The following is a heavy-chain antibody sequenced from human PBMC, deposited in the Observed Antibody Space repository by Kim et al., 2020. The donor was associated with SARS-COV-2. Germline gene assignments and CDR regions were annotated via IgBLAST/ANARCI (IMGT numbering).Heavy chain of an antibody. J-gene: IGHJ4*02. CDR3: ARGGFLSGEWFGELLSIAFDY. CDR2: IYYSGST. CDR1: GGSISSSSYY. D-gene: IGHD3-10*01. V-gene: IGHV4-39*01. Sequence: SETLSLTCTVSGGSISSSSYYWGWIRQPPGKGLEWIGSIYYSGSTYYNPSLKSRVTISVDTSKNQFSLKLSSVTAADTAVYYCARGGFLSGEWFGELLSIAFDYWGPGTLVTVSS.